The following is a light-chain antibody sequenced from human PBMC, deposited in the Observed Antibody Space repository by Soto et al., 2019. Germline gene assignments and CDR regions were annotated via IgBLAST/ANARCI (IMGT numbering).Light chain of an antibody. CDR3: QTWGTGPWV. CDR2: LNSDGSH. CDR1: SGHSSYA. Sequence: QPVLTQSPSASASLGASVNLTCTLSSGHSSYAIAWHQQQPEKGPRYLMKLNSDGSHSKGDGIPDRCSGSSSGAERYLTISSLQSEDEADYYCQTWGTGPWVFGGGTKLTVL. V-gene: IGLV4-69*01. J-gene: IGLJ3*02.